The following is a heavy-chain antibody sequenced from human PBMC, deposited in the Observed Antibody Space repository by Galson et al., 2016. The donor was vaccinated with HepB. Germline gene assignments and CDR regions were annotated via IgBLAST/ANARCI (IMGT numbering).Heavy chain of an antibody. V-gene: IGHV3-33*07. J-gene: IGHJ4*02. CDR2: IWYDGSRT. D-gene: IGHD5-24*01. CDR1: GFTFSNYG. CDR3: ARVRDGNNWRVQPFDL. Sequence: SLRLSCAVSGFTFSNYGMYWVRQAPGKGLEWVANIWYDGSRTYYADSVKGRFTISRDNSKSTVFLQMNSLRAEDTAVYYCARVRDGNNWRVQPFDLWGQGTLVTVS.